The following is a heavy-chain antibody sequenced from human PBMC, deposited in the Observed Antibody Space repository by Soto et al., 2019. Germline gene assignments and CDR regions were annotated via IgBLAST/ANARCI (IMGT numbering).Heavy chain of an antibody. V-gene: IGHV1-8*01. CDR3: AKRRGYDSGGKDAFDI. CDR2: MNPNSGNT. D-gene: IGHD3-10*01. J-gene: IGHJ3*02. CDR1: GYTFTSYD. Sequence: QVQLVQSGAEVKKPGASVKVSCQASGYTFTSYDINWVRQTSGQGLEWMGWMNPNSGNTGYAQKFQDRVTMTRSTSITTASMELRRLRSEDTAVYYCAKRRGYDSGGKDAFDIWGQGTVVTVSS.